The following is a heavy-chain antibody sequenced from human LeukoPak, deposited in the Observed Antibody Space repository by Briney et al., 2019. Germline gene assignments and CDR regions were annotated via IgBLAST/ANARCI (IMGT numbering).Heavy chain of an antibody. CDR1: GFTFSSYG. V-gene: IGHV3-33*01. CDR2: IWYDGSNK. Sequence: GGSLRLSCAASGFTFSSYGMHWVRQAPGKGLEWVAVIWYDGSNKYYADSVKGRLTISRDNSKNTLYLQMNSLRAEDTAVYYCAREGDATVTYPWNWFDPWGQGTLVTVSS. J-gene: IGHJ5*02. D-gene: IGHD4-17*01. CDR3: AREGDATVTYPWNWFDP.